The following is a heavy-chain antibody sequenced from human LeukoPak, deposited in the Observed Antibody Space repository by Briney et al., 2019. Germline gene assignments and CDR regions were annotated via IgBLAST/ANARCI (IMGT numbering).Heavy chain of an antibody. Sequence: GASVKVSCKASGYTFTSYAMHWVRQAPGQRLEWMGWINAGNGNTKYSQKFQGRVTITRDTSASTAYMELSSLRSEDTAVYYCARDPPFGYRTPHFDYWGQGTLVTVSS. CDR2: INAGNGNT. CDR1: GYTFTSYA. J-gene: IGHJ4*02. D-gene: IGHD5-18*01. CDR3: ARDPPFGYRTPHFDY. V-gene: IGHV1-3*01.